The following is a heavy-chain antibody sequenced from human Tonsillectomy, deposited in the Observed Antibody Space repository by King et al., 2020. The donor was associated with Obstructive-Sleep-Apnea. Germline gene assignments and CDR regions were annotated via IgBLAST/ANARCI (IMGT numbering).Heavy chain of an antibody. Sequence: VQLVESGGGLVKPGGSLRLSCAASEFIFSTYTMNWVRQAPGKGLEWVSSIGSSGGYIYYADSVKGRFTITRDNAENSLYLQMNSLRAEDTAVYYCARVKKYYYDSSGYPLDTFDIWGQGTMVTVSS. V-gene: IGHV3-21*01. CDR3: ARVKKYYYDSSGYPLDTFDI. D-gene: IGHD3-22*01. J-gene: IGHJ3*02. CDR1: EFIFSTYT. CDR2: IGSSGGYI.